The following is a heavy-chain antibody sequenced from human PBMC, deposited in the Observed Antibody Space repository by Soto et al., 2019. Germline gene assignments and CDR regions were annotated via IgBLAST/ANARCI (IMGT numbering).Heavy chain of an antibody. Sequence: AGGSLRLSCAASGFTFRNAWMSWVRQAQGKGLEWVGRIKSKTDGGTTDYAAPVKGRFTISRDDSKNTPYLQMNSLKTEDTAVYYCTTERDTILGVVNAKERYFDYWGQGTLVTVSS. J-gene: IGHJ4*02. CDR3: TTERDTILGVVNAKERYFDY. V-gene: IGHV3-15*01. CDR2: IKSKTDGGTT. D-gene: IGHD3-3*01. CDR1: GFTFRNAW.